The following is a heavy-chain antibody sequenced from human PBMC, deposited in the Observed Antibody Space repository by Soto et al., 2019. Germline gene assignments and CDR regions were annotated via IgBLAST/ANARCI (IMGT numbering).Heavy chain of an antibody. Sequence: EGSLRLSCAASGFTFSSYSMNWVRQAPGKGLEWVSYISSSSSTIYYADSVKGRFTISRDNAKNSLYLQMNSLRDEDTAVYYCATDSEDYDISTGYLYYFDYWGQGTLVTVSS. CDR1: GFTFSSYS. J-gene: IGHJ4*02. D-gene: IGHD3-9*01. CDR3: ATDSEDYDISTGYLYYFDY. CDR2: ISSSSSTI. V-gene: IGHV3-48*02.